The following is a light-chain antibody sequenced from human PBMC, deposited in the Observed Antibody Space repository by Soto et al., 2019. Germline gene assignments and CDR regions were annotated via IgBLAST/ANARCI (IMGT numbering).Light chain of an antibody. CDR1: GSDVGGYNY. Sequence: SVLTQPGSVSGSPGQSITISCTGTGSDVGGYNYVSWYQQYPGKAPKLMIYDVSNRPSGVSNRFSGSKSGNTAALIIFGLQAEDEADYYCCSYTSSSTYVFGTGTKVTVL. CDR3: CSYTSSSTYV. J-gene: IGLJ1*01. CDR2: DVS. V-gene: IGLV2-14*01.